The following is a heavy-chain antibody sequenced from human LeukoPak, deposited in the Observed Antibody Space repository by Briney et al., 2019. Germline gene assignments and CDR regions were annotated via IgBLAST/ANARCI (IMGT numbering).Heavy chain of an antibody. J-gene: IGHJ3*02. D-gene: IGHD1-7*01. V-gene: IGHV1-2*02. CDR2: INPNSGGT. CDR1: GHTFTGYY. CDR3: ARGFAEEGTTTGAFDI. Sequence: ASVKVSCKASGHTFTGYYMHWVRQAPGQGLEWMGWINPNSGGTNYAQKFQGRVTMTRDTSISTAYMELRRLGSDDTAVYYCARGFAEEGTTTGAFDIWGHGTMVTVSS.